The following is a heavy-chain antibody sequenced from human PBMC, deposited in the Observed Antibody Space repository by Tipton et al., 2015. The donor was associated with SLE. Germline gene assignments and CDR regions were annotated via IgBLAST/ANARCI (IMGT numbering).Heavy chain of an antibody. CDR3: ARDYWYDY. CDR1: GFTFSSYE. D-gene: IGHD2-8*02. V-gene: IGHV3-48*03. CDR2: IRSSGSTI. Sequence: SLRLSCAASGFTFSSYEMNWVRQAPGKGLEWVSYIRSSGSTIYYADSVKGRFTISRDNAKNSLYLQMNSLRAEDTAVYYCARDYWYDYWGQGTLVTVSS. J-gene: IGHJ4*02.